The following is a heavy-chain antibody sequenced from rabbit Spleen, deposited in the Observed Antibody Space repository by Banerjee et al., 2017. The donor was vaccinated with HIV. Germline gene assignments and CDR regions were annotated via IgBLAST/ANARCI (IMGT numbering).Heavy chain of an antibody. CDR2: IDTGSSGFT. CDR3: ARDSGTSFSSYGMDL. D-gene: IGHD8-1*01. J-gene: IGHJ6*01. Sequence: QEQLEESGGGLVKPEGSLTLTCKASGVSFSDKDVMCWVRQAPGKGLEWIACIDTGSSGFTYFASWAKGRFTISKTSSTTVTLQVTSLTAADTATYFCARDSGTSFSSYGMDLWGPGTLVTVS. CDR1: GVSFSDKDV. V-gene: IGHV1S45*01.